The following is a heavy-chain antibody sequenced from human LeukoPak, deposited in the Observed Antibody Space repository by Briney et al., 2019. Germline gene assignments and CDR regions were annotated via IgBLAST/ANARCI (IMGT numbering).Heavy chain of an antibody. CDR1: GGSISSYY. V-gene: IGHV4-59*01. CDR2: IYYSGST. J-gene: IGHJ3*02. D-gene: IGHD6-13*01. CDR3: ARVSAAAGTSAFDI. Sequence: PSETLSLTCTVSGGSISSYYWSWIRQPPGKGLEWIGYIYYSGSTNYNPSLKSRVTISVDTSKNQFSLKLSSVTAADTAVYYCARVSAAAGTSAFDIWGQGTMVTVSS.